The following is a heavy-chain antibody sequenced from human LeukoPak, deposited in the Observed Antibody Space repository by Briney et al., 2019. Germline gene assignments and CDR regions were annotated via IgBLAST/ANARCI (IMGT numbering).Heavy chain of an antibody. D-gene: IGHD3-16*02. CDR1: GGSISSYY. CDR3: TRHDAVPVIGHGMGV. CDR2: IYYTGIT. Sequence: SETLSLTRTVSGGSISSYYWSWIRQPPGKGPEWIGYIYYTGITNYNPSLESRVTISVDTSKNQFSPKLNSVTAADTAVYYCTRHDAVPVIGHGMGVWGQGTTVTVSS. J-gene: IGHJ6*02. V-gene: IGHV4-59*08.